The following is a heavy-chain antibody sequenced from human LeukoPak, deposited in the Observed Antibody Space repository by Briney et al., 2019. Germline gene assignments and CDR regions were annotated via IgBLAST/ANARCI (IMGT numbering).Heavy chain of an antibody. CDR1: GGSISSSSYY. CDR2: IYYSGST. CDR3: ALEPAGIVGATKRRAFDI. V-gene: IGHV4-39*07. Sequence: PSETLSLTCTVSGGSISSSSYYWGWIRQPPGKGLEWIGSIYYSGSTYYNPSLKSRVTISVDTSKNQFSLKLSSVTAADTAVYYCALEPAGIVGATKRRAFDIWGQGTMVTVSS. D-gene: IGHD1-26*01. J-gene: IGHJ3*02.